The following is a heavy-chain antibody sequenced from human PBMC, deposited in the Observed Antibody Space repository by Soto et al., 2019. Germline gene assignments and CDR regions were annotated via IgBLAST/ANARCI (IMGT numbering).Heavy chain of an antibody. J-gene: IGHJ6*02. CDR2: IYSGGTT. D-gene: IGHD3-10*01. CDR3: ARDYCYGSGIYGMDV. V-gene: IGHV3-53*01. Sequence: PGGFLRLSCAVSGFTVSSNHMSWVRQAPGKGLQWVSVIYSGGTTYYADSVKGRFTISRDNSKNTLYLQMNSLRVEDTAVYYCARDYCYGSGIYGMDVWGQGTTVTVSS. CDR1: GFTVSSNH.